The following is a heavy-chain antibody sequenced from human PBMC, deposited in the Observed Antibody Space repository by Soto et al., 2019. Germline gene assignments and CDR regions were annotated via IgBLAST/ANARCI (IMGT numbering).Heavy chain of an antibody. J-gene: IGHJ3*02. D-gene: IGHD3-10*01. CDR2: INPSGGST. Sequence: QVQLVQSGAEVKKPGASVKVSCKASGYTFTSYYMHWVRQAPGQGLEWMGIINPSGGSTSYAQKFQGRVTMTRDTSTSTVYMELSSLRSEDTAVYYCARDTLVRGVIIPDAFDIWGQGTMVTASS. CDR1: GYTFTSYY. V-gene: IGHV1-46*01. CDR3: ARDTLVRGVIIPDAFDI.